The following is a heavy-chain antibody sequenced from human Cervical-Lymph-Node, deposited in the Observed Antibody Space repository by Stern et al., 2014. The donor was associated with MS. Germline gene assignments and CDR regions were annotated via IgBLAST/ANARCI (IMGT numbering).Heavy chain of an antibody. J-gene: IGHJ4*02. V-gene: IGHV3-21*01. D-gene: IGHD3-22*01. CDR3: ARAQYYYDSSGLDY. Sequence: EVQLVESGGGLVKPGGSLRLSCAASGFTFSSYSMNWVRQAPGKGLEWVSSISSSSSYIYYADSVKGRFTISRDNAKNSLYLQMNSLRAEDTAVYYCARAQYYYDSSGLDYWGQGTLVTVSS. CDR1: GFTFSSYS. CDR2: ISSSSSYI.